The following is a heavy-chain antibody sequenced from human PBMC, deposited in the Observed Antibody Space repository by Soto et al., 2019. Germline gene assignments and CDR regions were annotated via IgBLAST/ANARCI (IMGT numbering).Heavy chain of an antibody. Sequence: EVQLVESGGGLVQPGGSLRLSCAASGFTFSSYSMNWVRQAPGKGLEWVSYISSSSSTIYYADSVKGRFTISRDNAKNSLYLQMNSLRDEDTAVYYCARDCRWTTVTTDTEAYYYYYYGMDVWGQGTTVTVSS. V-gene: IGHV3-48*02. J-gene: IGHJ6*02. CDR1: GFTFSSYS. D-gene: IGHD4-4*01. CDR3: ARDCRWTTVTTDTEAYYYYYYGMDV. CDR2: ISSSSSTI.